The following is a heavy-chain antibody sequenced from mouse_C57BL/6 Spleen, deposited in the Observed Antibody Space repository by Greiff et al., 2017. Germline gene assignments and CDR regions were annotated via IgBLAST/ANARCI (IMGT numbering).Heavy chain of an antibody. J-gene: IGHJ4*01. V-gene: IGHV7-1*01. CDR3: GRERYPGAMDY. CDR2: SRNKANDYTT. D-gene: IGHD1-1*01. Sequence: EVQGVESGGGLVQSGRSLRLSCATSGFTFSDFYMEWVRQAPGKGLEWIAASRNKANDYTTEYSASVKGRFIVSRDTSQSILYLQMNALAAEDTAIYYCGRERYPGAMDYWGQGTSVTVSS. CDR1: GFTFSDFY.